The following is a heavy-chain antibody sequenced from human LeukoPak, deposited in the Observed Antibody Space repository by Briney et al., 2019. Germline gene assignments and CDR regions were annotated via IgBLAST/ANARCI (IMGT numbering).Heavy chain of an antibody. CDR2: IYYTGST. CDR3: ALSLWIMGVYVFDV. J-gene: IGHJ3*01. CDR1: GGSMSNSSYY. V-gene: IGHV4-39*07. Sequence: SETLSLTCTVSGGSMSNSSYYWGWIRQPPGKGLEWIGSIYYTGSTYYNPSFKSRVTISVDTPKNQFSLKLSSVTAADTAVYYCALSLWIMGVYVFDVWGQGTMVTVSS. D-gene: IGHD5-12*01.